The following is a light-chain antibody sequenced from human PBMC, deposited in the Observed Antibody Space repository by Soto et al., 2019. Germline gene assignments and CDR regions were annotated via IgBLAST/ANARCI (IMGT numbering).Light chain of an antibody. CDR2: GAS. V-gene: IGKV3-20*01. J-gene: IGKJ3*01. Sequence: IVLTQSPGTLSLSPGERATLSCRASQSVSSSYLAWYQQKPGQTPRLLIYGASNRATGIPARFNGSGSGTDFVLTINRLEPEDSAVYFCQQYDGPPLTFGPGTKVDI. CDR1: QSVSSSY. CDR3: QQYDGPPLT.